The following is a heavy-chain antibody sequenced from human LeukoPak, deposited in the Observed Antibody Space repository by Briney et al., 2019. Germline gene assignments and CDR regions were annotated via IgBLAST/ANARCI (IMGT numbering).Heavy chain of an antibody. Sequence: SETLSLTCAVYGGSFSGYYWSWIRQPPGKGLEWIGEINHSGSINYNPSLKSRVTISVDTSKNQFSLKLSSVTAADTAVYYCARRGGNWGQGTLVTVSS. CDR3: ARRGGN. J-gene: IGHJ4*02. CDR2: INHSGSI. CDR1: GGSFSGYY. V-gene: IGHV4-34*01. D-gene: IGHD3-16*01.